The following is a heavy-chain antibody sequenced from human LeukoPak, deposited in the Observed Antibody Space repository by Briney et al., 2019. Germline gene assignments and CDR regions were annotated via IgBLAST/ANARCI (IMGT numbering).Heavy chain of an antibody. J-gene: IGHJ5*02. CDR3: AREGYYDFWSGYYRGNWFDP. D-gene: IGHD3-3*01. Sequence: KTSETLSLTCTVSGYSISSGYYWGWIRQPPGQGLAWIGSIYHSGSTYYNPSLKSRVTISVDTSKNQFSLKLSSVTAADTAVYYCAREGYYDFWSGYYRGNWFDPWGQGTLVTVSS. CDR2: IYHSGST. CDR1: GYSISSGYY. V-gene: IGHV4-38-2*02.